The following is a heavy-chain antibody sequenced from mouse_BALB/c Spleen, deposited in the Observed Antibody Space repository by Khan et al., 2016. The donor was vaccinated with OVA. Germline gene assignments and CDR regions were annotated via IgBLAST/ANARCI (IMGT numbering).Heavy chain of an antibody. Sequence: QVQLQQSGAELVKPGASVKLSCKASGYTFTNYWVHWVKQRPGQGLEWIGEIYPSDGRTNYNEKFKSKATLTVDKSSSTAYMQLSSLTSEDSAVYDCARNAYYGNYCDYWGQGTTLTVSS. V-gene: IGHV1S81*02. CDR1: GYTFTNYW. D-gene: IGHD2-10*01. CDR3: ARNAYYGNYCDY. CDR2: IYPSDGRT. J-gene: IGHJ2*01.